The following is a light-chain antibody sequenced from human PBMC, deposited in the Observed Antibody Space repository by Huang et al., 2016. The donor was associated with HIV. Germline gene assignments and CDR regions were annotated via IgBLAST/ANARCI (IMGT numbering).Light chain of an antibody. CDR3: MHSTQHPYT. CDR1: QSLLHSDGKTY. Sequence: DIVMTQTPLSLSVTPGQPASISCKSSQSLLHSDGKTYLYWYMQKPGQPPQLLIYEGANRFAGVPDRCSGSGSGTDFTVKISRVEAEDVGVYYCMHSTQHPYTFGQGTKLEIK. J-gene: IGKJ2*01. V-gene: IGKV2D-29*01. CDR2: EGA.